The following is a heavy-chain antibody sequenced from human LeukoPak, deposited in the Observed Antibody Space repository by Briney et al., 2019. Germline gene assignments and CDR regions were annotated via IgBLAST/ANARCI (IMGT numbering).Heavy chain of an antibody. D-gene: IGHD3-22*01. V-gene: IGHV4-34*01. CDR2: INHSGST. J-gene: IGHJ4*02. CDR1: GVSFRGYY. Sequence: SETLSLTCAVYGVSFRGYYWSWIRQPPGKGLEWIGEINHSGSTNYNPSLKSRVTISVDTSKNQFSLKLSSVTAADTAVYYCARGPTYYYDSSGYRHWGQGTLVTVSS. CDR3: ARGPTYYYDSSGYRH.